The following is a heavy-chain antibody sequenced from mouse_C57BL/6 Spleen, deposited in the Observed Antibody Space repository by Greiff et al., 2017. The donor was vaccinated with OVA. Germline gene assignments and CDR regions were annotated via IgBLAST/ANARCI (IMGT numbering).Heavy chain of an antibody. D-gene: IGHD1-1*01. J-gene: IGHJ2*01. CDR3: ARGYYGSGYDFGD. Sequence: VQLVESGAELVRPGASVKLSCKASGYTFTDYYINWVKQRPGQGLEWIARIYPGSGNTYYNEKFKGKATLTAEKSSSTAYMQLSSLTSEDSAVYFCARGYYGSGYDFGDWGKGPTLTVAT. CDR2: IYPGSGNT. V-gene: IGHV1-76*01. CDR1: GYTFTDYY.